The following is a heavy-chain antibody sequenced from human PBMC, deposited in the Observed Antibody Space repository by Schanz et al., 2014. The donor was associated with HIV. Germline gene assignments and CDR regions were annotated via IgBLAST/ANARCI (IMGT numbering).Heavy chain of an antibody. Sequence: QVQLVESGGGVVQPGRSLRLSCAASGFTFRSYGMHWVRQAPGKGLEWVAVTWYDGSNKYYADSVKGRVTISRDNSKNTLFLQMNSLRAEDTAVYFCARDVAGCSGTSCYSDAFDIWGQGTLVTVSS. D-gene: IGHD2-2*01. CDR1: GFTFRSYG. CDR3: ARDVAGCSGTSCYSDAFDI. J-gene: IGHJ3*02. CDR2: TWYDGSNK. V-gene: IGHV3-33*01.